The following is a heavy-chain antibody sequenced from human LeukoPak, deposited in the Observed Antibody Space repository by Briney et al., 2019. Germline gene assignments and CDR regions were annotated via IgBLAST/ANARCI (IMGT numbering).Heavy chain of an antibody. CDR1: GLTFSSYA. V-gene: IGHV3-30*04. CDR3: ARDGAGYSSSWYWFDP. D-gene: IGHD6-13*01. J-gene: IGHJ5*02. CDR2: ISYDGSNK. Sequence: GGSLRLSCAASGLTFSSYAMHWVRQAPGKGLEWVAVISYDGSNKYYADSVKGRFTISRDNSKNTLYLQMNSLRAEDTAVYYCARDGAGYSSSWYWFDPWGQGTLVTVSP.